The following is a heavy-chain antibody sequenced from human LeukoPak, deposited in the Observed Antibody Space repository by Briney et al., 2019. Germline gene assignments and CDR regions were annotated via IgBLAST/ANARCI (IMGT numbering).Heavy chain of an antibody. Sequence: SETLSLTCTVSGGSISSYYWSWIRQPAGKGLEWIGRIYTSGSTNYNPSLKSRVTMSVDTSKNQFSLKLSSVTAADTAVYYCARDRWEPIPYYDFWSGSNEPHAFDIWGQGTMVTVSS. CDR2: IYTSGST. CDR3: ARDRWEPIPYYDFWSGSNEPHAFDI. J-gene: IGHJ3*02. D-gene: IGHD3-3*01. CDR1: GGSISSYY. V-gene: IGHV4-4*07.